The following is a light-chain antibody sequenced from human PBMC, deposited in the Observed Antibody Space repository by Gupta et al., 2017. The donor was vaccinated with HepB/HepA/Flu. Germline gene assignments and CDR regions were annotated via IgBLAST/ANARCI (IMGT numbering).Light chain of an antibody. V-gene: IGKV1-39*01. CDR1: QSVSSY. Sequence: DIQMTQSPSSLSASVGDRVTITCRASQSVSSYLNWYQHKPGKAPKPLIYGTSNLQSGVPSRFSGSRSGTDFFLTISSLQPEDFATYYCQQSDTMPQTFGQGTKLEIK. CDR2: GTS. CDR3: QQSDTMPQT. J-gene: IGKJ2*01.